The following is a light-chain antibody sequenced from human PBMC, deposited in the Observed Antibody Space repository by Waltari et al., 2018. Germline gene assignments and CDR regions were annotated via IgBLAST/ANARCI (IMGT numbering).Light chain of an antibody. Sequence: EIVLPQSPGTLSLSPGERATLSCRASQSIGSYLIWYQQKPGQAPRLLIYGASTRAAGIPARFSGSGSGTDFSLTISRLEPEDFAVYYCQNHERLPAVFGRGTKVEIK. J-gene: IGKJ1*01. V-gene: IGKV3-20*01. CDR1: QSIGSY. CDR2: GAS. CDR3: QNHERLPAV.